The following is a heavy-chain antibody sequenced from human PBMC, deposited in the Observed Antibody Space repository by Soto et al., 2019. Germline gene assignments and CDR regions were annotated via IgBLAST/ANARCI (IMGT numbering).Heavy chain of an antibody. J-gene: IGHJ3*02. D-gene: IGHD6-19*01. Sequence: SGKVSSKASGTPFSSYTISWVRQAPGQGLEWMGRIIPILGIANYAQKFQARVTFTAAKSTSTATMEWSSLRSEDRAGNSCKGGWYDGGFDIWGQGTMVTVSS. V-gene: IGHV1-69*02. CDR3: KGGWYDGGFDI. CDR2: IIPILGIA. CDR1: GTPFSSYT.